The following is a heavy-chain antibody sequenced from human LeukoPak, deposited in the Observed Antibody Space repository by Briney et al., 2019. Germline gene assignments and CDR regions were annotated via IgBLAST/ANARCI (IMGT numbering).Heavy chain of an antibody. CDR3: ARILGATPGFDY. J-gene: IGHJ4*02. V-gene: IGHV4-39*01. Sequence: SETLSLTCTVSGGSISSSSYYWGWIRQPPGKGLDWIGSIYYSGSTYYNPSLKSRVTISVDTSKDQFSLKLSSVTAADTAVYYCARILGATPGFDYWGQGTLVTVSS. CDR2: IYYSGST. CDR1: GGSISSSSYY. D-gene: IGHD1-26*01.